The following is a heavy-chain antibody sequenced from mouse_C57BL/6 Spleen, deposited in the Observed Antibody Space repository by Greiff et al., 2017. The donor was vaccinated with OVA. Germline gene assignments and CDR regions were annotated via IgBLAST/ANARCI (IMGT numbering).Heavy chain of an antibody. CDR3: AKDGYGLAY. J-gene: IGHJ3*01. CDR1: GFTFSDYG. CDR2: ISRGSSTI. V-gene: IGHV5-17*01. Sequence: EVHLVESGGGLVKPGGSLKLSCAASGFTFSDYGMHWVRQAPEKGLEWVAYISRGSSTIYYADTVKGRFTITRDNAKNTLFLQMTSLRSEDTAMYYCAKDGYGLAYWGQGTLVTVSA. D-gene: IGHD2-2*01.